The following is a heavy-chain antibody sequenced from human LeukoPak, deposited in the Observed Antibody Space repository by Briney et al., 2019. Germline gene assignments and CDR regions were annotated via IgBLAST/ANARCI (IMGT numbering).Heavy chain of an antibody. CDR1: VDPISNRVYS. V-gene: IGHV4-31*03. J-gene: IGHJ4*02. CDR2: IYYSRRT. CDR3: ARALTIAYRYGSGSYTYYFDY. Sequence: SQTLLLTFTVSVDPISNRVYSSSWIRQPPRKGLEWIGYIYYSRRTYYNPSLKSRVTISVDTSKNQFSLKLSSVTAADTDVYYCARALTIAYRYGSGSYTYYFDYWGQGTLVTVSS. D-gene: IGHD3-10*01.